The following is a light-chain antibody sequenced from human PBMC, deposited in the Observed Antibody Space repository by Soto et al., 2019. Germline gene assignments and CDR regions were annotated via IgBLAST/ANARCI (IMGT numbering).Light chain of an antibody. J-gene: IGKJ1*01. Sequence: DIQMTQSPSSLSASVGDRVTITCRASQGISNYLAWYQQKPGKVPNLLIYAASNFQSGVPSRFSGSGSGTDFTLSIKSPPPEDVATYYCQKDNIAQWTFGQGTKVEIK. CDR2: AAS. CDR1: QGISNY. CDR3: QKDNIAQWT. V-gene: IGKV1-27*01.